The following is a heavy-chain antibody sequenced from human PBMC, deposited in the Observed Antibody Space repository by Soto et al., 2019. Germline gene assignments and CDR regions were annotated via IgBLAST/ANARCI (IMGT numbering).Heavy chain of an antibody. CDR3: ARSRRLLWFGVFPDD. CDR2: IKHSAST. Sequence: QVQLQQWGAGLLKPSETLSLTCAVYGVSFSGYYWSWIRQPPGKGLEWIGEIKHSASTSYNPALKSRDTIPVETSKNQVSMKLSSVTAADTTVYYCARSRRLLWFGVFPDDWGQGTLVTVSS. V-gene: IGHV4-34*01. J-gene: IGHJ4*02. CDR1: GVSFSGYY. D-gene: IGHD3-10*01.